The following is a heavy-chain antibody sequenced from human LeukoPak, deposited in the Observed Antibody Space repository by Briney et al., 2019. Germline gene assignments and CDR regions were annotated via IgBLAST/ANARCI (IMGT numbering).Heavy chain of an antibody. J-gene: IGHJ4*02. Sequence: PGGSLRLACAASGFTVSSNYMSWGRQAPGQGLEWVSVIYSGGSTYYADSVKGRFTISRDNSKNTLYLQMNSLRAEDTAVYYCARDYPSGGRLKNWYYFDYWGQGTLVTVSS. CDR2: IYSGGST. D-gene: IGHD2-15*01. CDR1: GFTVSSNY. CDR3: ARDYPSGGRLKNWYYFDY. V-gene: IGHV3-53*01.